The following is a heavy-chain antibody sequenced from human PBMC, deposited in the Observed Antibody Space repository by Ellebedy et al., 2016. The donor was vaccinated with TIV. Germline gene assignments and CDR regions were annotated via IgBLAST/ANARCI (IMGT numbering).Heavy chain of an antibody. D-gene: IGHD5-24*01. J-gene: IGHJ4*02. CDR1: GSTFRSYG. Sequence: GGSLRLSCVASGSTFRSYGMHWVRQAPGKGLEWVAGLLYDGNDEYYADSVKSRFTISRDSSKSTLYLQMNSLRTEDTAVYYCAKDLGRWLQYFDSWGQGTLVTVSS. V-gene: IGHV3-30*18. CDR2: LLYDGNDE. CDR3: AKDLGRWLQYFDS.